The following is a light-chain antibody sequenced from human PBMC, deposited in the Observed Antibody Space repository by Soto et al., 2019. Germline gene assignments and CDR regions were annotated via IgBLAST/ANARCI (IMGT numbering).Light chain of an antibody. CDR1: QSVSSSY. J-gene: IGKJ1*01. V-gene: IGKV3-20*01. CDR3: QQYDSSPRT. CDR2: GAS. Sequence: EIVLTQSPGTLSLSPWERATLSCRASQSVSSSYLAWYQQNPGQAPRLLIYGASSRATGIPDRFSGSGSGTDFTLTISRLEPEDFAVYYCQQYDSSPRTFGQGTKVDIK.